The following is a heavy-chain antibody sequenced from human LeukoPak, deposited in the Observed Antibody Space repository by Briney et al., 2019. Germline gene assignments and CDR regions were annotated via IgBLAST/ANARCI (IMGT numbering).Heavy chain of an antibody. D-gene: IGHD2-15*01. Sequence: PGGSLRLSCAASGFTFSSFDMHWVRQAPGKGLEWVAFIRYDGSNKYYTDSVKGRFTVSRDNSKNTLYLQMNSLRAEDTAVYYCAKECCSGGTCYGYFQNWGQGTLVTVSS. V-gene: IGHV3-30*02. J-gene: IGHJ1*01. CDR3: AKECCSGGTCYGYFQN. CDR1: GFTFSSFD. CDR2: IRYDGSNK.